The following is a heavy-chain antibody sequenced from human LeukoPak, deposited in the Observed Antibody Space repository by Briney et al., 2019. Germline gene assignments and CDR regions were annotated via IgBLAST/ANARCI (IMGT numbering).Heavy chain of an antibody. V-gene: IGHV3-48*01. Sequence: PGGSLRLSCAASGFTFSDYNMNWVRQAPGKGLEWVSYISSSGSTIYYADSVKGRFTISRDNSKSTLYLEMNSLRVEDTAVYYCAREGLTGSTNWFDSWGQGTLATVSS. D-gene: IGHD1-7*01. CDR2: ISSSGSTI. CDR1: GFTFSDYN. J-gene: IGHJ5*01. CDR3: AREGLTGSTNWFDS.